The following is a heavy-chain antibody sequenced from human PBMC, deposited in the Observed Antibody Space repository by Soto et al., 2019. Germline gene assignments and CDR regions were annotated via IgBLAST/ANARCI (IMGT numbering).Heavy chain of an antibody. D-gene: IGHD2-2*01. J-gene: IGHJ6*02. V-gene: IGHV3-74*01. CDR3: ARDVSGPGATYVMDV. CDR1: GFSLSNYW. CDR2: INSDGRST. Sequence: GGSLRLSCAVSGFSLSNYWMHWVRQDPEKGLVWVSRINSDGRSTSYADSVKGRFTISRDNAKNTLYLHMDSLRAEDTAVYYCARDVSGPGATYVMDVWGQGTTVTVSS.